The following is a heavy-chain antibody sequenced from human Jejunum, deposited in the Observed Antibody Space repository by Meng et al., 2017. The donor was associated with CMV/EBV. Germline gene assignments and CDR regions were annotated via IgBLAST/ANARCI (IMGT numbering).Heavy chain of an antibody. V-gene: IGHV4-59*01. CDR1: SISSYY. Sequence: SISSYYWTWIRQPPGKGLEWIGYVYYSGSTNYNPSLKSRVTISVDTSKNQFSLKLSSVTAADTAVYYCARVPAELGSRSSWYYFDYWGQGTLVTVSS. CDR2: VYYSGST. D-gene: IGHD6-13*01. J-gene: IGHJ4*02. CDR3: ARVPAELGSRSSWYYFDY.